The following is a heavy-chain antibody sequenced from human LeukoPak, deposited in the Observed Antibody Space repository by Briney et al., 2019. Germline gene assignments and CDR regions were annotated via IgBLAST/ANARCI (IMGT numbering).Heavy chain of an antibody. Sequence: ASETLSLTCTVSGGSISSSSFYWGWIRQPPGKGLEWIGSIYYSGNTYYNPSLKSRVSISVDTSKNQFSLELSSVTAADTAVYYCARHPGRLFDYWGQGTLVTVSS. CDR1: GGSISSSSFY. CDR2: IYYSGNT. CDR3: ARHPGRLFDY. J-gene: IGHJ4*02. V-gene: IGHV4-39*01.